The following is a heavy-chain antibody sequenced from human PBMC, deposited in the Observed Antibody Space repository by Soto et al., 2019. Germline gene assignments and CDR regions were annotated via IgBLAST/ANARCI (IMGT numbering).Heavy chain of an antibody. CDR1: GFSLSTSGMC. Sequence: SGPTLVNPTQTLTLTCTFSGFSLSTSGMCVSWIRQPPGKALEWLALIDWDDDKYYSTSLKTRLTISKDTSKNQVVLTMTNMDPVDTATYYCARLLSYCSGGSCYPYYFDYWGQGTLVTVSS. CDR3: ARLLSYCSGGSCYPYYFDY. V-gene: IGHV2-70*01. J-gene: IGHJ4*02. D-gene: IGHD2-15*01. CDR2: IDWDDDK.